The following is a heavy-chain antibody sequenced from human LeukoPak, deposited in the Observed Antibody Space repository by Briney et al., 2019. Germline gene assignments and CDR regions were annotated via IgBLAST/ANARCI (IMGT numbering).Heavy chain of an antibody. CDR3: ARAGLFSGHDY. J-gene: IGHJ4*02. CDR2: IYYSGCT. Sequence: ETLSLTCTVSGGSISSSSYYWSWIRQPPGKGLEWIGYIYYSGCTNYNPSLKSRVTISVDTSKNQFSLKLSSVTAADTAVYYCARAGLFSGHDYWGQGTLVTVSS. V-gene: IGHV4-61*01. CDR1: GGSISSSSYY. D-gene: IGHD1-14*01.